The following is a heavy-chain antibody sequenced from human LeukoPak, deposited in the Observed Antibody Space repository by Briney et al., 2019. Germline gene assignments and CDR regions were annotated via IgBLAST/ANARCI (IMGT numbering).Heavy chain of an antibody. CDR3: ARLRVVTEAFDI. CDR2: IYHSGST. J-gene: IGHJ3*02. Sequence: SETLSLTCAVSGYSISSGYYWGWIRQPPGKGLEWIGSIYHSGSTYYNPSLKSRDTISVDTSKNQFSLKLSSVTAADTAVYYCARLRVVTEAFDIWGQGTMVTVSS. D-gene: IGHD4-23*01. V-gene: IGHV4-38-2*01. CDR1: GYSISSGYY.